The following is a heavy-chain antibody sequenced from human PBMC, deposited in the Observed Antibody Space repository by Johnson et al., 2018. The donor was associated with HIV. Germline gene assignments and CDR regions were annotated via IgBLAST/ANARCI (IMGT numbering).Heavy chain of an antibody. J-gene: IGHJ3*02. V-gene: IGHV3-NL1*01. D-gene: IGHD6-19*01. CDR2: IYSGGRT. Sequence: QMQLVESGGGVVQPGRSLRLSCAASGFTFSGYAMHWVRQAPGKGLEWVSVIYSGGRTYYADSVKGRFTISRDNSKNTLDLQMNSLRAEDTAVYYCVSSAQWSGWPPGAFDIWGQGTMVTVSS. CDR3: VSSAQWSGWPPGAFDI. CDR1: GFTFSGYA.